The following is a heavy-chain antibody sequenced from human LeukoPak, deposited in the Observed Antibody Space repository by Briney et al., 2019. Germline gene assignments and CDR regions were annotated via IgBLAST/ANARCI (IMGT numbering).Heavy chain of an antibody. Sequence: GGSLRLSCAASGFTFSSYSMNWVRQAPGKGLEWVSSISSSSSYIYYADSVKGRFTISRDNAKNSLYLQMNSLRAKDTAVYYCARAYAPYHFDYWGQGTLVTVSS. V-gene: IGHV3-21*01. D-gene: IGHD2-2*01. CDR3: ARAYAPYHFDY. CDR1: GFTFSSYS. J-gene: IGHJ4*02. CDR2: ISSSSSYI.